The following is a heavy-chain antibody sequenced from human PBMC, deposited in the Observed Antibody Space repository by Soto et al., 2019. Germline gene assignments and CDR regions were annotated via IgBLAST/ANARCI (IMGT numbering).Heavy chain of an antibody. J-gene: IGHJ6*02. CDR2: IYYSGST. CDR1: GGSLSSGDYY. Sequence: SETLSLTCTVSGGSLSSGDYYWSWIRQPPGKGLEWIGYIYYSGSTYYNPSLKSRVTISVDTSKNQFSLKLSSVTAADTAVYYCARVGFYYYYYGMGVWGQGTTVTVSS. D-gene: IGHD5-12*01. CDR3: ARVGFYYYYYGMGV. V-gene: IGHV4-30-4*01.